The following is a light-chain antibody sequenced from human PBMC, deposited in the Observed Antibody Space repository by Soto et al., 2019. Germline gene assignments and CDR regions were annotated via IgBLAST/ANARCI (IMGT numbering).Light chain of an antibody. J-gene: IGLJ2*01. Sequence: QSVLTQPPSVSAAPGQKVTISCSGSSSNIGNNYVSWYQQLPGTAPKLLIYENNKRPSGIPDRFSGSKSGTSATLGITGLQTGDEADYYCGPWDSSLSALFGGGTQLTVL. CDR1: SSNIGNNY. CDR3: GPWDSSLSAL. CDR2: ENN. V-gene: IGLV1-51*02.